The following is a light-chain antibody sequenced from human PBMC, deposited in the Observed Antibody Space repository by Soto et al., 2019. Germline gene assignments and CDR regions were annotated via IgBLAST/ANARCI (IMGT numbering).Light chain of an antibody. Sequence: QSVLTQPASVSGSPGQSMTNSCTGTSSDVGGYNYVSWYQHHPGKAPKLIIYDVTNRPSGVSNPFSGSKSGNTASLTISGLQPEDEADYYCSSYTTSNTRQIVFGTGTKVTVL. V-gene: IGLV2-14*03. J-gene: IGLJ1*01. CDR3: SSYTTSNTRQIV. CDR2: DVT. CDR1: SSDVGGYNY.